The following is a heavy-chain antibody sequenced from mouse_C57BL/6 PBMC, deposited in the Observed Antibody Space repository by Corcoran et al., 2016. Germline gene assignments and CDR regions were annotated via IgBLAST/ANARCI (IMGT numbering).Heavy chain of an antibody. CDR2: IYPRSGNT. J-gene: IGHJ3*01. Sequence: QVQLQQSGAELARPGASVKLSCKASGYTFTSYGISWVKQRTGQGLEWIGEIYPRSGNTYYNEKFKGKATLTVDKSSSTAYMELRSLTSEDSAVYFCARGGLYYGNPWFAYWGQGTLVTVSA. CDR1: GYTFTSYG. V-gene: IGHV1-81*01. D-gene: IGHD2-1*01. CDR3: ARGGLYYGNPWFAY.